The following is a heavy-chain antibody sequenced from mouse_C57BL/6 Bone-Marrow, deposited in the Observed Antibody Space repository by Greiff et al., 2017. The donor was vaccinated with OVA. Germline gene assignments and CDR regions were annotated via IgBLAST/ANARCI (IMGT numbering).Heavy chain of an antibody. D-gene: IGHD1-1*01. J-gene: IGHJ2*01. CDR3: ARELRFYDFDY. V-gene: IGHV3-1*01. Sequence: DVKLQESGPGMVKPSQSLSLTCTVTGYSITSGYDWHWIRHFPGNKLEWMGYISYSGSTNYNPSLKSRISITHDTSKNHFFLKLNSVTTEDTATYYCARELRFYDFDYWGQGTTLTVSS. CDR1: GYSITSGYD. CDR2: ISYSGST.